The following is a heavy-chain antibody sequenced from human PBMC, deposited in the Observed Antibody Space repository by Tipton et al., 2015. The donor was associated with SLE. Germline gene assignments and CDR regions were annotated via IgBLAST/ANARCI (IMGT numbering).Heavy chain of an antibody. CDR1: GDSISSSGSIGGSAYF. CDR2: IYYTERT. J-gene: IGHJ5*02. D-gene: IGHD4-11*01. V-gene: IGHV4-39*07. CDR3: ARLIGHSTYEFWFDP. Sequence: TLSLTCTVSGDSISSSGSIGGSAYFWAWVRQTPGKGLEWIGSIYYTERTYYNPSLKSRVTISVDPSKNQFSLTLKSVTAADTAVYYCARLIGHSTYEFWFDPWGQGTLVTVSS.